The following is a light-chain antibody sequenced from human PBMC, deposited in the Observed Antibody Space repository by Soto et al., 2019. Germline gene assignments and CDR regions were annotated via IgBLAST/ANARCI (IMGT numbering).Light chain of an antibody. V-gene: IGKV3-15*01. CDR3: QQYNNWPPQ. Sequence: EIVMTQSPATLSVSPGERATLSCRASQSVSSNLAWYQQKPGQAPRLLIHVASTRATGIPVRFSGSGSGTEFNLTISSLQSEDFAVYYCQQYNNWPPQFGQGTQVEIK. CDR1: QSVSSN. J-gene: IGKJ1*01. CDR2: VAS.